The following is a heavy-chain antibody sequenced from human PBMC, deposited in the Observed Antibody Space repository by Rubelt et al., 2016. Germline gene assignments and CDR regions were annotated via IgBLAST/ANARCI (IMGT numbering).Heavy chain of an antibody. V-gene: IGHV4-34*04. D-gene: IGHD4-17*01. Sequence: QVQLQQWGAGLLKPSETLSLTCAVYGGSFSGYYWTWIRQPPGKGLEWIGEINHSGRTNHNSSLKTRATISVYKFRNQFSLKLMSVPAADTAVYHCARAYYGDNWYFDLWGRGTLVTVSS. CDR1: GGSFSGYY. CDR3: ARAYYGDNWYFDL. CDR2: INHSGRT. J-gene: IGHJ2*01.